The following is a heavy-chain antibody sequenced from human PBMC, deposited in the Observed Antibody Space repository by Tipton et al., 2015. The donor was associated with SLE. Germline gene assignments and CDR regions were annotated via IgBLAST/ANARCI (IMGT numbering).Heavy chain of an antibody. CDR3: VKDKGDGYPGPDDAFDI. CDR2: IWFDGSNP. V-gene: IGHV3-30*02. J-gene: IGHJ3*02. CDR1: GFTFSRYG. D-gene: IGHD5-24*01. Sequence: SLRLSCAASGFTFSRYGMHWVRQAPGRGLEWVAIIWFDGSNPEYADSVKGRFTISRDNSKNTLFLQMHSLRAEDTAPYYCVKDKGDGYPGPDDAFDIWGQGTMVIISS.